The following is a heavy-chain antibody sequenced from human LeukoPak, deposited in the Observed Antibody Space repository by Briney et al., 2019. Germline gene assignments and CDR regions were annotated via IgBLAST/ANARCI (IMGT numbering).Heavy chain of an antibody. CDR2: ISSGSTSI. CDR1: GFTFSSYS. CDR3: ARWLDY. Sequence: GGSLRLSCAASGFTFSSYSMNWIRQAPGKGLEWASSISSGSTSIYYADSMKGRFTISRDNAKNSLYLQMNSLRAEDTAVYYCARWLDYWGQGTLVTVSS. V-gene: IGHV3-21*01. J-gene: IGHJ4*02.